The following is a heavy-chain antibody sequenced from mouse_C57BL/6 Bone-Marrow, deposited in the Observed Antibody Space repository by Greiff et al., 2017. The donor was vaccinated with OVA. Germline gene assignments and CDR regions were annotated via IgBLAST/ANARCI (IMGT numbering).Heavy chain of an antibody. Sequence: QVQLQQSGAELVRPGTSVKVSCKASGYAFTNYLIEWVKQRPGQGLEWIGVINPGSGGTNYNEKFKGKATLTADKSSSTAYMQLSSLTSEDSAVYFCARGHYYGSRGDWYFDVWGTGTTVTVSS. CDR2: INPGSGGT. D-gene: IGHD1-1*01. V-gene: IGHV1-54*01. CDR1: GYAFTNYL. CDR3: ARGHYYGSRGDWYFDV. J-gene: IGHJ1*03.